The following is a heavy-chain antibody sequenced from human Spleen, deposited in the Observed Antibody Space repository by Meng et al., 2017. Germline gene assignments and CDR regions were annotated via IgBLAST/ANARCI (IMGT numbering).Heavy chain of an antibody. J-gene: IGHJ1*01. D-gene: IGHD3-10*01. CDR2: INQSGSA. CDR1: GGSISGYY. CDR3: AKTMLRGVVYFQH. V-gene: IGHV4-34*01. Sequence: QVQLQQGGAGLLKPSGTLSLTCAVYGGSISGYYWSWIRQPPGKGLEWIGEINQSGSASYNPSLKSRVTISVDTSKNQFSLKLTSVTAADTAVYYCAKTMLRGVVYFQHWGQGTLVTVSS.